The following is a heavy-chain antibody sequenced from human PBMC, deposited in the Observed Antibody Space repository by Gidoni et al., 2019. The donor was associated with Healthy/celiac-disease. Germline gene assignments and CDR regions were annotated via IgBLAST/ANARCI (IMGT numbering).Heavy chain of an antibody. CDR3: ARGGYGDYGAIDY. Sequence: QVQLQESGPGLVKPSPPLSLTCTVSGGSISSGGYYWSWIRQHPGKGLEWIGYIYYSGSTYYNPSLKSRVTISVDTSKNQFSLKLSSVTAADTAVYYCARGGYGDYGAIDYWGQGTLVTVSS. V-gene: IGHV4-31*03. CDR2: IYYSGST. J-gene: IGHJ4*02. D-gene: IGHD4-17*01. CDR1: GGSISSGGYY.